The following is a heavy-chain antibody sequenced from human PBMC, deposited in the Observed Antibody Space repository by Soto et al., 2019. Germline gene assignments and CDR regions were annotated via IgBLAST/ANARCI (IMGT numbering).Heavy chain of an antibody. V-gene: IGHV4-61*08. CDR2: IYYSGST. D-gene: IGHD2-15*01. CDR1: GGSVGNDDYY. J-gene: IGHJ4*02. Sequence: QVQLKESGPGLVKPSETLSLTCTVSGGSVGNDDYYWSWIRQPPGKGLEWIGNIYYSGSTNYNPSLKRRITISADTSKNQFSLKLSCVTGADTGVYYCAREGCSGGRCYSGYKLGIDCWCQGTLVTVSS. CDR3: AREGCSGGRCYSGYKLGIDC.